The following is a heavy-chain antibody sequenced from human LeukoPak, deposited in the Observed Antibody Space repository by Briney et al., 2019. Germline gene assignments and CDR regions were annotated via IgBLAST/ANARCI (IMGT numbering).Heavy chain of an antibody. J-gene: IGHJ4*02. D-gene: IGHD3-10*01. V-gene: IGHV1-2*02. CDR1: GYPFTDYY. CDR2: INPNRGGT. Sequence: GASVKVSCKASGYPFTDYYMHWVRQAPGQGLEWMGWINPNRGGTSCAQKFQGRVTMTTDTSISTAFMELSRLTSDDTAVYYCARDLGGSGEDYWGQGTLVTVSS. CDR3: ARDLGGSGEDY.